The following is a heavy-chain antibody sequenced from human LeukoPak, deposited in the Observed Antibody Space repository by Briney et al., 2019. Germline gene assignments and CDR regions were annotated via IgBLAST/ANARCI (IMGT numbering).Heavy chain of an antibody. V-gene: IGHV1-2*02. Sequence: ASVKVFCKASGYTFTGYYMHWVRQAPGQGLEWMGWINPNSGGTNYAQKFQGRVTMTRDTSISTAYMELSRLRSDDTAVYYCARGGDYGDYRGIYYYYGMDVWGQGTTVTVSS. CDR1: GYTFTGYY. J-gene: IGHJ6*02. CDR3: ARGGDYGDYRGIYYYYGMDV. CDR2: INPNSGGT. D-gene: IGHD4-17*01.